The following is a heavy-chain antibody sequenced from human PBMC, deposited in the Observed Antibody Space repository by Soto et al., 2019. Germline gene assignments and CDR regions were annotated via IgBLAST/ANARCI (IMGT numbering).Heavy chain of an antibody. CDR2: INTYNGNT. Sequence: ASVKVSCKASGYTFTRYGIGWARQAPGQGLEWMGWINTYNGNTNYAQNVQGRVTLTTDTSTSTAYMELRSLRSNDTAIYYCALLYFDATPTQKYAWAQRSTVPFSS. D-gene: IGHD3-9*01. CDR1: GYTFTRYG. CDR3: ALLYFDATPTQKYA. J-gene: IGHJ6*02. V-gene: IGHV1-18*01.